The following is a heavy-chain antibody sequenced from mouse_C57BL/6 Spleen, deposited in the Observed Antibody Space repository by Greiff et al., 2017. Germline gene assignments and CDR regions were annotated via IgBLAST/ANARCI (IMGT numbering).Heavy chain of an antibody. D-gene: IGHD1-1*01. Sequence: QVQLQQPGAELVRPGSSVKLSCKASGYTFTSYWMDWVKQRPGQGLEWIGNIYPSDSETHYNQKFKDKATLTVDKSSSTAYMQLSSLTSEDSAVYYCARAKGNYGPVVDYWGQGTTLTVSS. CDR2: IYPSDSET. V-gene: IGHV1-61*01. J-gene: IGHJ2*01. CDR3: ARAKGNYGPVVDY. CDR1: GYTFTSYW.